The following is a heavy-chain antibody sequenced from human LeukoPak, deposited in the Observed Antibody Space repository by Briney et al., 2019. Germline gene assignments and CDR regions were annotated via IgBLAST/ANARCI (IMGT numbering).Heavy chain of an antibody. Sequence: GASLRLSCAASGFTFSNYAMSWVRQAPGKGLEWVSAIVGSGGSTYYADSVEGRFTISRDNSKNTLFLQMNSLRVEDTALYYCSKWGGYDVLTGYYDSDFWGQGTLVTVSS. V-gene: IGHV3-23*01. CDR3: SKWGGYDVLTGYYDSDF. CDR2: IVGSGGST. J-gene: IGHJ4*02. CDR1: GFTFSNYA. D-gene: IGHD3-9*01.